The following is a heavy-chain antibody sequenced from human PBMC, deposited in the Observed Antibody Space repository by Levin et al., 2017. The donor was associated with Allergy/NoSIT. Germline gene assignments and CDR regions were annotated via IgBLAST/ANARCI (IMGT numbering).Heavy chain of an antibody. Sequence: GGSLRLSCAVSGFTVSSNYMSWVRQAPGKGPEWVSVIYGGGSTYYADSVRGRFTISRDDSGNTLSPQMNRPRVEDTAVYYCASEIPRGSPDNYVPLWGRGTLVTVSS. V-gene: IGHV3-53*01. J-gene: IGHJ4*02. CDR3: ASEIPRGSPDNYVPL. CDR2: IYGGGST. D-gene: IGHD3-10*02. CDR1: GFTVSSNY.